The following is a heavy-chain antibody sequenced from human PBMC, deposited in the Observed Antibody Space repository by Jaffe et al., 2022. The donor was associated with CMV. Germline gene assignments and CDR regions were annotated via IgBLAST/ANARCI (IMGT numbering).Heavy chain of an antibody. CDR2: ISYDGSNK. J-gene: IGHJ6*02. CDR1: GFTFSSYG. D-gene: IGHD3-22*01. Sequence: QVQLVESGGGVVQPGRSLRLSCAASGFTFSSYGMHWVRQAPGKGLEWVAVISYDGSNKYYADSVKGRFTISRDNSKNTLYLQMNSLRAEDTAVYYCAKARGYYDSSGYYYYYGMDVWGQGTTVTVSS. CDR3: AKARGYYDSSGYYYYYGMDV. V-gene: IGHV3-30*18.